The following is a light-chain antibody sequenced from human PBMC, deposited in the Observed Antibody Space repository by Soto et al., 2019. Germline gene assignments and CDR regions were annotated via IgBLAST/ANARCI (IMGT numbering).Light chain of an antibody. CDR3: QSYQNINHAVV. V-gene: IGLV6-57*03. CDR2: END. J-gene: IGLJ2*01. Sequence: NFMLTQPHSVSESPGKPVTITCTRSSGSIATNYVQWYQQRPGSAPTTVIYENDQRPSGVPDRFSGSIDSSSNSASLSISGLKTEDEADYHCQSYQNINHAVVFGGGTKLTVL. CDR1: SGSIATNY.